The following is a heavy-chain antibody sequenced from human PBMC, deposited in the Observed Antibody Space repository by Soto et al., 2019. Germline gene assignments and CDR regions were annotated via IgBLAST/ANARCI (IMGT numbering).Heavy chain of an antibody. V-gene: IGHV3-73*01. CDR3: IRGGSPYYYDY. CDR2: ILSKAGNYAT. CDR1: GFIFSGSA. J-gene: IGHJ4*02. Sequence: EVQLVESGGGLVQPGGSLKLSCAASGFIFSGSAVHWVRQAPGKGLEWVGRILSKAGNYATAYPASMKGRFTISRDDSENTAFLQMNSLKTEDTAVYYCIRGGSPYYYDYWGQGTLVAVSS.